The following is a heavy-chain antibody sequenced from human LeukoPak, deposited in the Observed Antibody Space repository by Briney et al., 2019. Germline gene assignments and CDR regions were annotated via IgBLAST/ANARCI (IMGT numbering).Heavy chain of an antibody. J-gene: IGHJ4*02. Sequence: SETLSLTCAVYGGSFSGYYWSWIRQPPGKGLEWIGEINHSGSTNYNPSLKSRVTISVDTSKNQFSLKLSSVTAADTAVYYCARIAVAGTSRRFDYWGQGTLVTVSS. CDR3: ARIAVAGTSRRFDY. CDR2: INHSGST. D-gene: IGHD6-19*01. V-gene: IGHV4-34*01. CDR1: GGSFSGYY.